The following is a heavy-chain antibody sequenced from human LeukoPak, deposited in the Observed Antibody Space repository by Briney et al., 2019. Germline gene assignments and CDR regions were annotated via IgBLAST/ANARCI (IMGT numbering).Heavy chain of an antibody. D-gene: IGHD1-26*01. CDR1: GFTVGSNY. CDR3: ARVRYVWWEDY. CDR2: INGDGSST. Sequence: GGSLRLSCAASGFTVGSNYMTWVRQAPGKGLVLVSRINGDGSSTTYADSVKGRFTISRDNAKNTLYLQMNSLRAEDTAVYYCARVRYVWWEDYWGQGTLVTVSS. J-gene: IGHJ4*02. V-gene: IGHV3-74*01.